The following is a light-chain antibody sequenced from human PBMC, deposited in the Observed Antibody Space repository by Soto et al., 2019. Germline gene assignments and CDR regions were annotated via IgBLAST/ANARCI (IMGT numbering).Light chain of an antibody. Sequence: DIVMTQSPDSLAVSLGERATINCKSSQSVLYSSNNKNYLAWYQQKPGQPPKLLIYWASTRESGVPDRFSGSGYGSDFTLTISGLQAEDVAVYYCQQYYSTPWTFGQGPKVEIK. CDR1: QSVLYSSNNKNY. J-gene: IGKJ1*01. CDR3: QQYYSTPWT. CDR2: WAS. V-gene: IGKV4-1*01.